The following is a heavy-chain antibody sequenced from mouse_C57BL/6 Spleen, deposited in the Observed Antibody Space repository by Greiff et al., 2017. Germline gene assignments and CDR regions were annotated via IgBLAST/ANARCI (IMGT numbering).Heavy chain of an antibody. CDR3: AREYGSSDGAMDY. D-gene: IGHD1-1*01. CDR2: ISSGSSTI. CDR1: GFSFSDYG. J-gene: IGHJ4*01. V-gene: IGHV5-17*01. Sequence: EVMLVESGGGLVKPGGSLKLSCAASGFSFSDYGMHWVRQAPEKGLEWVAYISSGSSTIYYADTVKGRFTISRDNAKNTLFLQMTSLRSEDTAMFYCAREYGSSDGAMDYWGQGTSVTVSS.